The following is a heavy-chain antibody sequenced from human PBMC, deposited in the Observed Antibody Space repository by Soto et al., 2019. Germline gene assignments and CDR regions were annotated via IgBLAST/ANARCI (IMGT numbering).Heavy chain of an antibody. CDR2: IIPIFGTA. Sequence: SVKVSCKASGYTITSYNINWVRQAPGQGLEWMGGIIPIFGTANYAQKFQGRVTITADESTSTAYMELSSLRAEDTAVYYCARELEMATINYYYYGMDVWGQGTTVTV. CDR1: GYTITSYN. J-gene: IGHJ6*02. V-gene: IGHV1-69*13. CDR3: ARELEMATINYYYYGMDV. D-gene: IGHD5-12*01.